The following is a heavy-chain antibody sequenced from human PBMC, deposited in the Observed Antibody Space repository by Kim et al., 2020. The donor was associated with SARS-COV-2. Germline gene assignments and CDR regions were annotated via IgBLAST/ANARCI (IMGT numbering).Heavy chain of an antibody. CDR2: IKQDGSEK. Sequence: GGSLRLSCAASGFTFSSYWMSWVRQAPGKGLEWVANIKQDGSEKYYVDSVKGRFTISRDNAKNSLYLQMNSLRAEDTAVYYCAREGYCSSTSCYAGLDYWGQGTLVTVSS. D-gene: IGHD2-2*01. CDR3: AREGYCSSTSCYAGLDY. CDR1: GFTFSSYW. J-gene: IGHJ4*02. V-gene: IGHV3-7*01.